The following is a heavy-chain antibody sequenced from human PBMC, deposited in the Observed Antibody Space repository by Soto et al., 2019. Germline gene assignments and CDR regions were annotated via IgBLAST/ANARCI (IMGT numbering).Heavy chain of an antibody. CDR2: INAGNGNT. J-gene: IGHJ5*02. D-gene: IGHD3-3*01. CDR3: ARDRGALRFLEWSLGWFDP. V-gene: IGHV1-3*01. CDR1: GYTFTSYA. Sequence: ASVKVSCKASGYTFTSYAMHWVRQAPRQRHEWMGWINAGNGNTKYSQKFQGRVTITRDTSASTAYMELSSLRSEDTAVYYCARDRGALRFLEWSLGWFDPWGQGTLVTVSS.